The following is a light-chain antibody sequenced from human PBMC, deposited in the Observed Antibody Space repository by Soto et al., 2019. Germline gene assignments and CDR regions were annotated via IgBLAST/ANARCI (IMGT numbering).Light chain of an antibody. CDR3: QQYGSSWT. J-gene: IGKJ1*01. CDR2: RAS. V-gene: IGKV3-20*01. Sequence: EIVLTQSPGTLSLSPGERATLSCRASQGVSSSLAWYQQKPGQAPRLLIFRASSRNTGIPDRFSGSGSGTDFTLTISRLEPEDFAVYYCQQYGSSWTVGQGTKVEIK. CDR1: QGVSSS.